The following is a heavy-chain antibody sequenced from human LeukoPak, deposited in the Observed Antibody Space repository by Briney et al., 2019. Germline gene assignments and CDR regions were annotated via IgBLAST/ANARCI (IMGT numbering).Heavy chain of an antibody. CDR3: ASAGYYYDSSGYFTFDY. CDR1: GDSISTSSYY. V-gene: IGHV4-61*05. Sequence: SETLSLTCSVSGDSISTSSYYWGWIRQPPGKGLEWIGYIYYSGSTNYNPSLKSRVTISVDTSKNQFSLKLSSVTAADTAVYYCASAGYYYDSSGYFTFDYWGQGTLVTVSS. D-gene: IGHD3-22*01. J-gene: IGHJ4*02. CDR2: IYYSGST.